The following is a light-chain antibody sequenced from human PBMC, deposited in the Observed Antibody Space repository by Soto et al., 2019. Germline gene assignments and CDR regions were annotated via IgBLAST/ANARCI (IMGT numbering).Light chain of an antibody. CDR3: QQYDNLPLT. CDR2: DAS. J-gene: IGKJ4*01. Sequence: DIQMTQSPSTLSASVGDTVPITCRASQDISNYLNWYQQKPGKAPKLLIYDASNLETGVPSRFSGSGSGTDFTFTISSLQPEDIATYYCQQYDNLPLTFGGGTKVDIK. CDR1: QDISNY. V-gene: IGKV1-33*01.